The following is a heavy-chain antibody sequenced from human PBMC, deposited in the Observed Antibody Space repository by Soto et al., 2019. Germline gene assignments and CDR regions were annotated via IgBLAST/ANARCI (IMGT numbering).Heavy chain of an antibody. V-gene: IGHV4-34*01. Sequence: NPSETLSLTCAVYGGSLSGYYWSWVRQSPGKGLEWIGEINESGSTKFNPSLESRVTISRDTSKNQFSLQLTSLTAADTAVYYRARGMGLRLGEQTARGYWSKGPLVTVSS. D-gene: IGHD3-16*01. CDR1: GGSLSGYY. J-gene: IGHJ4*02. CDR3: ARGMGLRLGEQTARGY. CDR2: INESGST.